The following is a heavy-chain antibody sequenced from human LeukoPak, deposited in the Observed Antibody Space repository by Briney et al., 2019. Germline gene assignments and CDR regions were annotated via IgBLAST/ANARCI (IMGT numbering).Heavy chain of an antibody. V-gene: IGHV3-33*01. D-gene: IGHD3-16*01. J-gene: IGHJ4*02. CDR1: RFTFKNYG. CDR3: ARSLGETTFDY. CDR2: IYYDGSKK. Sequence: PGGSLRLSCAAPRFTFKNYGMHWVRQAPGKGLEWVAVIYYDGSKKYYADSVKGRFTISRDNSKNTVHLEMSSLRVEDTAVYHCARSLGETTFDYWGQGTLVTVSP.